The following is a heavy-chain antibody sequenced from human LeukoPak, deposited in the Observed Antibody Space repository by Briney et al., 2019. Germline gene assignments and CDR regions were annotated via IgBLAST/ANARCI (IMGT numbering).Heavy chain of an antibody. CDR2: ISAYNGNT. CDR1: GYTFTSYG. J-gene: IGHJ4*02. CDR3: ARDRDYGDYNTQDLFVY. D-gene: IGHD4-17*01. V-gene: IGHV1-18*01. Sequence: ASVKVSCKASGYTFTSYGISWVRQAPGQGLEWMGWISAYNGNTNYAQRLQGRVTMTTDTSTSTAYMELRSLRSDDTAVYYCARDRDYGDYNTQDLFVYWGQGTLVTVSS.